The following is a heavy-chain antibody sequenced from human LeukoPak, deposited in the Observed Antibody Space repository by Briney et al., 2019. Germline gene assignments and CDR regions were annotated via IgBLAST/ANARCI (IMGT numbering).Heavy chain of an antibody. J-gene: IGHJ4*02. Sequence: PGGSLRLSCAASGFTFSSYGMSWVRQAPGKGLEWVSAISGSGGSTYYADSVKGRFTISRDNSKNTLYLQMNSLRAEDTAVYYCAKDPHDSSGYTFDYWGQGTLVTVSS. CDR2: ISGSGGST. CDR1: GFTFSSYG. V-gene: IGHV3-23*01. D-gene: IGHD3-22*01. CDR3: AKDPHDSSGYTFDY.